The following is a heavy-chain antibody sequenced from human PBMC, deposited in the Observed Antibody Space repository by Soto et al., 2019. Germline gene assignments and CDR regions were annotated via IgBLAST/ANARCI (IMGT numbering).Heavy chain of an antibody. D-gene: IGHD3-9*01. Sequence: SVKVSCKTSGGTFSRSAMNWVRQAPGQGLQWMGRIIPFFGVVNYAQKFQGRVTISADESTNTSYMQLSSLRSDDTAVYYCARTGNFDWPTKSGFDYWG. CDR2: IIPFFGVV. CDR3: ARTGNFDWPTKSGFDY. V-gene: IGHV1-69*13. CDR1: GGTFSRSA. J-gene: IGHJ4*01.